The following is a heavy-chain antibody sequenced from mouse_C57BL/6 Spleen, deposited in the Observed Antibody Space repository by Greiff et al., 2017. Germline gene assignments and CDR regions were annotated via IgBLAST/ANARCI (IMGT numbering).Heavy chain of an antibody. V-gene: IGHV1-74*01. Sequence: KQRPGQGLEWIGRIHPSDSDTNYNQKFKGKATLTVDKSSSTAYMQLSSLTSEDSAVYYCAIEGYSYYYAMDYWGQGTSVTVSS. J-gene: IGHJ4*01. D-gene: IGHD3-2*02. CDR2: IHPSDSDT. CDR3: AIEGYSYYYAMDY.